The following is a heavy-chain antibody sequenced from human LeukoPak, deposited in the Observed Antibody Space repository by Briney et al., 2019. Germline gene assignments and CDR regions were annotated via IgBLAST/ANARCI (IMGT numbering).Heavy chain of an antibody. Sequence: GASVKVSCKASGYTFTSYHMHWVRQAPGQGLEWMGWSSPYNGNTNYAQKLRGRVTMTTDTSTSTAYMELRSLRSDDTAVYYCARGGTSGWRTPNDDYWGQGTLVTVSS. CDR1: GYTFTSYH. J-gene: IGHJ4*02. D-gene: IGHD6-19*01. CDR2: SSPYNGNT. CDR3: ARGGTSGWRTPNDDY. V-gene: IGHV1-18*04.